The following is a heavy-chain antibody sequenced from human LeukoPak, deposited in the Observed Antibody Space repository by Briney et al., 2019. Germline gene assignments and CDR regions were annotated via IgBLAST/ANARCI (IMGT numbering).Heavy chain of an antibody. D-gene: IGHD3-10*01. V-gene: IGHV1-2*02. CDR3: ARGSDYGSGSVLIDY. CDR2: INPNSGGT. CDR1: GYTFTGYY. Sequence: ASVKVSCKASGYTFTGYYMHWVRQAPGQGLEWMGWINPNSGGTNYAQKFQGRVTMIRDTSISTAYMELSRLRSDDTAVYYCARGSDYGSGSVLIDYWGQGTLVTVSS. J-gene: IGHJ4*02.